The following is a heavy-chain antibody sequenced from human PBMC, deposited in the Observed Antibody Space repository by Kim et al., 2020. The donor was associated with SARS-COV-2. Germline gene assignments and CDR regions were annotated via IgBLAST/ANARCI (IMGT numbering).Heavy chain of an antibody. CDR3: ARFDYDSSGFNWFDP. V-gene: IGHV4-30-2*04. D-gene: IGHD3-22*01. Sequence: PALKSRVTISVDTSKNQCSLKLSSVTAADTAVYYCARFDYDSSGFNWFDPWGQGTLVTVSS. J-gene: IGHJ5*02.